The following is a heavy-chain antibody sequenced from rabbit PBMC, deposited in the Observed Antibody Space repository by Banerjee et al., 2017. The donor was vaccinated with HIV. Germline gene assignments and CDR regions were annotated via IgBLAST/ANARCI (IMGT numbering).Heavy chain of an antibody. D-gene: IGHD8-1*01. Sequence: QEQLEESGGGLVQPEGSLTLTCTASGFSFSNVYVMCWVRQAPGKGLEWIGCINTSSGNTVYASWVNGRFSISKTSSTTVTLQMTSLTAADTATYFCARAGSGYRQFDLWGPGTLVTVS. CDR3: ARAGSGYRQFDL. CDR1: GFSFSNVYV. CDR2: INTSSGNT. V-gene: IGHV1S45*01. J-gene: IGHJ4*01.